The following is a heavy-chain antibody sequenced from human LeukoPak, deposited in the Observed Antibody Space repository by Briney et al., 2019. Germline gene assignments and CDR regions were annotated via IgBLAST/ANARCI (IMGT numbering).Heavy chain of an antibody. CDR2: IYADGNT. J-gene: IGHJ4*02. CDR3: ARDSYGDANFDS. V-gene: IGHV3-53*01. D-gene: IGHD4-17*01. Sequence: PGGSLRLSCAASGFIVNTNYMSWGRQAPGRGLEWVSFIYADGNTYYADSVKGRFTISRDISKNEVYLQMNSLRPEDTAVYYCARDSYGDANFDSWGQGTLVTVSS. CDR1: GFIVNTNY.